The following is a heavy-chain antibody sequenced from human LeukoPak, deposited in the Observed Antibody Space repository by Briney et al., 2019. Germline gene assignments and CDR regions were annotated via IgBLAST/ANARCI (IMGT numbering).Heavy chain of an antibody. V-gene: IGHV1-2*02. CDR1: GYTFAGYY. J-gene: IGHJ4*02. CDR3: ARAESSSSNY. CDR2: INPNSGGT. Sequence: ASVKVSCKASGYTFAGYYMHWVRQTPGQGLEWMGWINPNSGGTNYAQKFQGRVSMTRDTSISTAYMELSRLRSDDTAVYYCARAESSSSNYWGQGTLVTVSS. D-gene: IGHD6-6*01.